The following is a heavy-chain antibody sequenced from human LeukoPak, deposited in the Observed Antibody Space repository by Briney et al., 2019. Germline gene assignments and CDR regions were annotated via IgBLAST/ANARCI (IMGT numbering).Heavy chain of an antibody. D-gene: IGHD5-24*01. CDR3: AKKRDAFDI. CDR1: GFTFSSYA. CDR2: LTDSGGTT. J-gene: IGHJ3*02. Sequence: GGPLRLSCVASGFTFSSYAMGWVRQAPGKRPEWVSSLTDSGGTTYYVDSVKGRFTISRDNSKNTLYLHMNSLRAEDTAMYYCAKKRDAFDIWGQGKVVAVSS. V-gene: IGHV3-23*01.